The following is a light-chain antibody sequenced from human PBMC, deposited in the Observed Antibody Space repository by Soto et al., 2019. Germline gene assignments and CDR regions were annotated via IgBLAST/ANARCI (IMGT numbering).Light chain of an antibody. J-gene: IGLJ1*01. CDR3: SSYTSNRTYV. CDR2: DVS. CDR1: SSDVGSYNY. Sequence: QSALTQPASVSGSPGQSITISCTGTSSDVGSYNYVSWYQQHPGKAPKPLIYDVSDRPSGVVNRFSGSKSGNTASLTISGLQTEDEADYYCSSYTSNRTYVFGTGTKVTVL. V-gene: IGLV2-14*01.